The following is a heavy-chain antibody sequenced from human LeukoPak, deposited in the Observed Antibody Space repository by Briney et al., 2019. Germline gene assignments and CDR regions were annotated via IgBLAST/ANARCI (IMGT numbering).Heavy chain of an antibody. J-gene: IGHJ6*03. D-gene: IGHD3-22*01. CDR1: GGSISSYY. Sequence: SETLSLTCTVSGGSISSYYWSWIRQPPGKGLEWIGYIYYSGSTNYNPSLKSRVTISVDTSTNPFSLFLSSVSAANTAAYYCARSSTYYYDSSGYYYYYYYMDVWGKGTTVTISS. CDR2: IYYSGST. CDR3: ARSSTYYYDSSGYYYYYYYMDV. V-gene: IGHV4-59*01.